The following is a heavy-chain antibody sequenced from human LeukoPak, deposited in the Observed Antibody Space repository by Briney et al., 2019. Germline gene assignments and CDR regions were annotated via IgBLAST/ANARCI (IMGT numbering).Heavy chain of an antibody. CDR2: INHSGST. CDR1: GGSFSGYY. D-gene: IGHD2-15*01. Sequence: SETLSLTCAVYGGSFSGYYWSWIRQPPGKGLEWIGEINHSGSTNYNPSLKSRVTISVDTSKNQFSLKLSSVTAADTAVYYCARTRPRPKCSGGSCYYFLLYYFDYWGQGTLVTVSS. V-gene: IGHV4-34*01. CDR3: ARTRPRPKCSGGSCYYFLLYYFDY. J-gene: IGHJ4*02.